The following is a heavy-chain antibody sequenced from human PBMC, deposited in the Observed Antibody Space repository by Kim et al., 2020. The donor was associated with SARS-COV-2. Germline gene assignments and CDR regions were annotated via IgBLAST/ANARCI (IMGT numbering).Heavy chain of an antibody. CDR3: AKDLLYVPGRGYFDS. J-gene: IGHJ4*02. Sequence: ADTVRGRVTIARDNSKNTLYLQMDSLRGEDTAVYYCAKDLLYVPGRGYFDSWGQGVLVTVSS. D-gene: IGHD3-10*01. V-gene: IGHV3-23*03.